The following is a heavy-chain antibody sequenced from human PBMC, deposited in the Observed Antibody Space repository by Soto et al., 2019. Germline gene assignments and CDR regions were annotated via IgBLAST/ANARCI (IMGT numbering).Heavy chain of an antibody. Sequence: TSETLSLTCAVSGGSISSGGYSWSWIRQPPGKGLEWIGYIYHSGSTYYNPSLKSRVTISVDRSRNQFSLKLSSVTAADTAVYYCARTESGTFDPWGQGTLVTVSS. CDR2: IYHSGST. D-gene: IGHD1-7*01. CDR3: ARTESGTFDP. J-gene: IGHJ5*02. CDR1: GGSISSGGYS. V-gene: IGHV4-30-2*01.